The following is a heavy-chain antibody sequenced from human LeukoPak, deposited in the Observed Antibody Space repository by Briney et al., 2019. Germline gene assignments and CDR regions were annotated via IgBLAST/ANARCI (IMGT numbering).Heavy chain of an antibody. CDR1: RLAIRSDA. Sequence: TGGSLTLSFAARRLAIRSDAMTCVRQAPGKGLDWVALIYTSGNTYNADSLKGRVTLSRDKSKNTVYLQMSSLRVEDTAMYYCASISDVLFYFEFWGQGTLVTVSS. V-gene: IGHV3-66*01. CDR2: IYTSGNT. D-gene: IGHD2-21*01. CDR3: ASISDVLFYFEF. J-gene: IGHJ4*02.